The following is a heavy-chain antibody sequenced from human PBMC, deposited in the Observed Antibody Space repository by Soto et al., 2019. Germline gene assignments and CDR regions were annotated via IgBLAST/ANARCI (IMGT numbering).Heavy chain of an antibody. V-gene: IGHV4-4*02. CDR1: GGSISSSNW. J-gene: IGHJ6*02. CDR2: IYHSGST. D-gene: IGHD3-3*01. CDR3: ASGFYYYGMDV. Sequence: SEALSLTCAVSGGSISSSNWWSWVRQPPGKGLEWIGEIYHSGSTNYNPSLKSRVTISVDKSKNQFSLKLSSVIAADTAVYYCASGFYYYGMDVWGQGTTVTVSS.